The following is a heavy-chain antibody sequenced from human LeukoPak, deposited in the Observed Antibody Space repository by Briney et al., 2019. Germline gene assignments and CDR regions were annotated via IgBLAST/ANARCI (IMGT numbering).Heavy chain of an antibody. D-gene: IGHD2-15*01. Sequence: ASVKVSCKASGYTFTSYGISWVRQAPGQGLEWMGWISAYNGNTNYAQKLQGRVTMTTDTSTSTAYMELRSLRSDDTAVYYCARGRRYCSGGSCSYYFDYWGQGTLVTVSS. J-gene: IGHJ4*02. CDR1: GYTFTSYG. CDR2: ISAYNGNT. V-gene: IGHV1-18*01. CDR3: ARGRRYCSGGSCSYYFDY.